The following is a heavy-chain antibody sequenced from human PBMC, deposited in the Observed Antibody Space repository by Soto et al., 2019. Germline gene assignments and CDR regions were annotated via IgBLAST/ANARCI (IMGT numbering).Heavy chain of an antibody. Sequence: SETLSLSCTVSGGSISSGGYYWSWIRQHPGKGLEWIGYIYYSGSTYYNPSLKSRVTISVDTSKNQFSLKLSSVTAADTAVYYCASRNIVATYFDYWGQGTLVTVSS. D-gene: IGHD5-12*01. CDR3: ASRNIVATYFDY. CDR1: GGSISSGGYY. J-gene: IGHJ4*02. CDR2: IYYSGST. V-gene: IGHV4-31*03.